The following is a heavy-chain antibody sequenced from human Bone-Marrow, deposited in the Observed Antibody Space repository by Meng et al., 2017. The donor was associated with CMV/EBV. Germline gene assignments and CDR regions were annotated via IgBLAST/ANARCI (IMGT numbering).Heavy chain of an antibody. J-gene: IGHJ4*02. Sequence: GESLKISCAASGFTFSTYNMNWVRQAPGKGLEWVSSISPSSSYIYYADSVKGRFTISRDNAKNSLYLQMNSLRAEDMAVYYCARDLPHYSLDYWGQGTLVTVSS. CDR1: GFTFSTYN. V-gene: IGHV3-21*01. CDR3: ARDLPHYSLDY. CDR2: ISPSSSYI. D-gene: IGHD4-11*01.